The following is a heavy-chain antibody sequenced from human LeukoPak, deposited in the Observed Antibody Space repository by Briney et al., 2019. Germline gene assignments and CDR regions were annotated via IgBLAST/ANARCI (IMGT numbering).Heavy chain of an antibody. V-gene: IGHV4-39*07. CDR2: IYYSGST. D-gene: IGHD3-9*01. Sequence: SETLSLTCTVSGGSISSSSYYWGWIRQPPGKGLEWIGSIYYSGSTYYNPSLKSRVTISVDTSKNQFSLKLSSVTAADTAVYYCARGRGYYDILTGDRDDAFDIWGQGTMVTVSS. CDR1: GGSISSSSYY. J-gene: IGHJ3*02. CDR3: ARGRGYYDILTGDRDDAFDI.